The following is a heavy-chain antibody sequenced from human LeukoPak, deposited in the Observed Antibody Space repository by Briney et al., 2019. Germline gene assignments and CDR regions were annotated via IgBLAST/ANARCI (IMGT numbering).Heavy chain of an antibody. CDR3: AKDSGSYDFVYYYYMDV. D-gene: IGHD1-26*01. V-gene: IGHV3-30*02. J-gene: IGHJ6*03. Sequence: PGGSLRLSCAAPGFTFSSYGMHWVRQAPGKGLEWVAFIRYDGSNKYYADSVKGRFTISRDNSKNTLYLQMNSLRAEDTAVYYCAKDSGSYDFVYYYYMDVWGKGTTVTISS. CDR1: GFTFSSYG. CDR2: IRYDGSNK.